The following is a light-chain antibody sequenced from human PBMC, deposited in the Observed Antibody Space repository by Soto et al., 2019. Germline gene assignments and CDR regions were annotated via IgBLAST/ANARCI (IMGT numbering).Light chain of an antibody. CDR1: QSVSSSY. J-gene: IGKJ4*01. V-gene: IGKV3-20*01. CDR2: GAS. Sequence: EIVMTQSPDTVYVAPGERATLSCRASQSVSSSYLAWYQQKPGQAPRLLIYGASSRATGIPDRFNGSGSGTDFTLTISRLEPEDFAVYYCQQYSSSPLTFGGGTKVDIK. CDR3: QQYSSSPLT.